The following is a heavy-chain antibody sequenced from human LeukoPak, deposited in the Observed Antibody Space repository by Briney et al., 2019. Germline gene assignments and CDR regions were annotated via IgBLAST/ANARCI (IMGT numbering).Heavy chain of an antibody. Sequence: PGGSLRLSCAASGFTFSGYWMSWVRQAPGKGLEWVANIKQDGSEKYYVDSVKGRFTISRDNAKNSLCLQMSSLRVEDTAVYYCARESVQLWLYVFDYWGQGSLVTVSS. CDR2: IKQDGSEK. D-gene: IGHD5-18*01. J-gene: IGHJ4*02. V-gene: IGHV3-7*05. CDR1: GFTFSGYW. CDR3: ARESVQLWLYVFDY.